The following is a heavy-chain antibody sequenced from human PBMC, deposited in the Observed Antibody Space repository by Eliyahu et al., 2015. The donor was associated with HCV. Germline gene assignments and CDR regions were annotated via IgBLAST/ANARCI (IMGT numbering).Heavy chain of an antibody. J-gene: IGHJ4*02. CDR3: AKQLGFPKWGVFDY. CDR2: ISGSGGST. D-gene: IGHD3-10*01. V-gene: IGHV3-23*01. Sequence: EVQLLESGGGLVQPGGSLRLSCAASGFXFGSXAMXWGRXAPGKGXEWXSAISGSGGSTYYADSVKGRFTISRDNSKNTLYLQMNSLRAEDTAVYYCAKQLGFPKWGVFDYWGQGTLVTVSS. CDR1: GFXFGSXA.